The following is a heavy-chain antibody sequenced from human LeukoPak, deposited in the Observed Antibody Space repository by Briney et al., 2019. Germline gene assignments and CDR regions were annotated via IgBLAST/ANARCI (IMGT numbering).Heavy chain of an antibody. CDR1: GGSISSYY. D-gene: IGHD3-10*01. CDR3: ARDIGSVPFDP. J-gene: IGHJ5*02. Sequence: SETLSLTCTVSGGSISSYYWSWIRQPPGKGLEWIGYIYYSGSTNYNPSLKSRVTISVDTSKNQFSLKLSSVTAADTAVYYCARDIGSVPFDPWGQGTQVTVSS. CDR2: IYYSGST. V-gene: IGHV4-59*01.